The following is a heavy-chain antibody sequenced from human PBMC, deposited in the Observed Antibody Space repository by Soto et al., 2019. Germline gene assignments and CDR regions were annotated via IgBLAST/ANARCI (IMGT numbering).Heavy chain of an antibody. CDR3: ARSYLGYCSGGSCYFHWFDP. CDR1: GGTFRSYA. CDR2: IIPIFGTA. J-gene: IGHJ5*02. V-gene: IGHV1-69*13. Sequence: SVKVSCKASGGTFRSYAISWVRQAPGQGLEWMGGIIPIFGTANYAQKFQGRVTITAEESTSTAYMQLSSQRSEDTAAYYCARSYLGYCSGGSCYFHWFDPWGQGTLVTVSS. D-gene: IGHD2-15*01.